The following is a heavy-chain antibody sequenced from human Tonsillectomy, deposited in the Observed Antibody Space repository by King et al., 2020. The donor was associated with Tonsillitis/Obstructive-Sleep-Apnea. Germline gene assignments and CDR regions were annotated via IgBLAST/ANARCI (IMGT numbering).Heavy chain of an antibody. D-gene: IGHD5-12*01. CDR3: ARGGIGYDFAFDI. J-gene: IGHJ3*02. Sequence: QLVQSGAEVKEPGESLRISCKGSGYSFASYLINGVRQMPGKGLEWMGKIDPSDSYANYSPSFQGHVTFSVDKSYSTAHLQWSSLRASDNAMYYCARGGIGYDFAFDIWGQGTMVTVSS. CDR1: GYSFASYL. V-gene: IGHV5-10-1*01. CDR2: IDPSDSYA.